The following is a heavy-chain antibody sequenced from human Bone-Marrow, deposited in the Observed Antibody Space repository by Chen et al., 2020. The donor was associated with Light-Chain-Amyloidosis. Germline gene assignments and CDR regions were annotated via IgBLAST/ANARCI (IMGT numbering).Heavy chain of an antibody. CDR2: ISSSGSNI. V-gene: IGHV3-11*01. J-gene: IGHJ6*02. Sequence: QVQLVESGGGLVKPGGSLRLSCAASGFTFSDYYMSWIRQAPGKGLEWVSYISSSGSNIYYADSVKGRFTISRDNAKNSLYLQMNSLRAEDTAVYYCARERVLVPYYYYGMDVWGQGTTVTVSS. CDR1: GFTFSDYY. CDR3: ARERVLVPYYYYGMDV. D-gene: IGHD6-6*01.